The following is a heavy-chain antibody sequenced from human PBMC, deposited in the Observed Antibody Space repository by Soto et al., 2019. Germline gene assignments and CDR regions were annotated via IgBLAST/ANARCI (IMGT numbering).Heavy chain of an antibody. V-gene: IGHV1-18*01. J-gene: IGHJ4*02. CDR2: ISAYNGNT. Sequence: ASVKVSCKASGYTFTSYGISWVRQAPGQGLEWMGWISAYNGNTNYAQKLQGRVTMTTDTSTSTAYMEPRSLRSDDTAVYYCARLPQYYYGSGSYLDYWGQGTLVTVSS. CDR1: GYTFTSYG. D-gene: IGHD3-10*01. CDR3: ARLPQYYYGSGSYLDY.